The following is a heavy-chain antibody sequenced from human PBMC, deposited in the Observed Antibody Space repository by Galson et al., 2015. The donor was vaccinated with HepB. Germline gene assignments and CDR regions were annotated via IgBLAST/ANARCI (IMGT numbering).Heavy chain of an antibody. CDR3: AKGDGWGPAAINYGLHV. CDR2: ISGNGGDT. V-gene: IGHV3-23*01. J-gene: IGHJ6*02. CDR1: GFSFSSYA. Sequence: SLRLSCAGSGFSFSSYAMTWVRQAPGKGLEWVSSISGNGGDTKYGDSVKGRFTIFRDKAKSTLYLQMNSLRAEDTAVYYCAKGDGWGPAAINYGLHVWGQGTTVTVSS. D-gene: IGHD2-2*02.